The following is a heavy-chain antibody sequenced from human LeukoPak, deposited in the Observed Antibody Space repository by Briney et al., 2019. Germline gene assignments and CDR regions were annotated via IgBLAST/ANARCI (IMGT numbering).Heavy chain of an antibody. D-gene: IGHD1-14*01. CDR3: ARDRGTTFDAFDI. J-gene: IGHJ3*02. Sequence: ASVKVSCKASGGTFTSYAISWVRQAPGQGLEWMGGMIPIFGTANYAQKFQGRVTITTDESTSTAYMELSSLRSEDTAVYECARDRGTTFDAFDIWGQGTMVTVSS. CDR1: GGTFTSYA. V-gene: IGHV1-69*05. CDR2: MIPIFGTA.